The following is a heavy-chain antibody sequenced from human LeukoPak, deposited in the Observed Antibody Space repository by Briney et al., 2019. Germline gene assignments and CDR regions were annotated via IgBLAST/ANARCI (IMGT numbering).Heavy chain of an antibody. CDR1: GYSFTSYW. CDR3: ARQIATMVNYFDY. J-gene: IGHJ4*02. D-gene: IGHD3-10*01. CDR2: IYPGDSDT. V-gene: IGHV5-51*01. Sequence: GESLKISCKGSGYSFTSYWIGWARQMPGKGLEWMGIIYPGDSDTRYSPSFQGQVTISADKSISTAYLQWSSLKASDTAMYYCARQIATMVNYFDYWGQGTLVTVSS.